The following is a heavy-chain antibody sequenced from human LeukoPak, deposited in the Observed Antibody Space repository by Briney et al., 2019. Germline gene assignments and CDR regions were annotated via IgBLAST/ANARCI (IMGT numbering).Heavy chain of an antibody. CDR2: MNPNSGNT. CDR1: GYTFTSYD. J-gene: IGHJ6*03. V-gene: IGHV1-8*03. Sequence: ASVKVSCKASGYTFTSYDINWVRQATGQGPEWMGWMNPNSGNTGYAQKFQGRVTITRNTSISTAYMELSSLRSEDTAVYYCARGPANYYYYYMDVWGKGTTVTVSS. CDR3: ARGPANYYYYYMDV.